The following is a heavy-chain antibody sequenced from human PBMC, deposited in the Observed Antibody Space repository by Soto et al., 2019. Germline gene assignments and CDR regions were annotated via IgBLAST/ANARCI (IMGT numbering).Heavy chain of an antibody. J-gene: IGHJ4*02. Sequence: GGSLRLSCAASGFTFSSYAMSWVRQAPGKGLEWVSAISGSGGSTYYADSVKGRFTISRDNSKNTLYLQMNSLRAEDTAVYYCARDSGRDGCNLIDYWGQGTLVTVSS. CDR1: GFTFSSYA. CDR2: ISGSGGST. D-gene: IGHD2-15*01. V-gene: IGHV3-23*01. CDR3: ARDSGRDGCNLIDY.